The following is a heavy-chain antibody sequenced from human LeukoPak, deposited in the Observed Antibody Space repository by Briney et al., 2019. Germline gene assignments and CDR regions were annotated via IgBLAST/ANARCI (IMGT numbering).Heavy chain of an antibody. J-gene: IGHJ4*02. CDR3: ARKAAAGDY. Sequence: PGGSLRLSCAASGFTASSNYMSWVRQAPGKGLEWVSVIYSGGSTYYADSVKGRFTISRDNSKNTLYLQMNSLRAEDTAVYYCARKAAAGDYWGQGTLVTVSS. CDR2: IYSGGST. CDR1: GFTASSNY. V-gene: IGHV3-53*01. D-gene: IGHD6-13*01.